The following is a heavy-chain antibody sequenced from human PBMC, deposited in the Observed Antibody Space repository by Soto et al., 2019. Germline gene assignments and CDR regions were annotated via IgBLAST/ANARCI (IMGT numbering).Heavy chain of an antibody. Sequence: QVQLVQSGAEVKKPGSSVKVSCKASGGTFSSYAISWVRQAPGQGLEWMGRIIPIFGTANYAQKFQCRVTITADEATSTAYMELSSVRSEDTAVYYCARVKAGGARAGPFDYWGQGTLVTVSS. CDR1: GGTFSSYA. CDR3: ARVKAGGARAGPFDY. J-gene: IGHJ4*02. D-gene: IGHD1-26*01. CDR2: IIPIFGTA. V-gene: IGHV1-69*01.